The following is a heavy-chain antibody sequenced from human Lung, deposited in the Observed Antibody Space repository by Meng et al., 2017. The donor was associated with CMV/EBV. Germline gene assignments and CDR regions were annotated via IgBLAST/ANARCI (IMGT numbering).Heavy chain of an antibody. CDR1: GYSFTHHG. D-gene: IGHD5-24*01. V-gene: IGHV7-4-1*02. CDR3: ARDSPLDGYSLLDY. Sequence: VQLVQSGVEVKKPGASVKVSCKASGYSFTHHGITWVRQAPGQGLEWMGWINTNTGNPTYAQGFTGRFVFSLDTSVSTAYLQISSLKAEDTAVYYCARDSPLDGYSLLDYWGQGTLVTVSS. CDR2: INTNTGNP. J-gene: IGHJ4*02.